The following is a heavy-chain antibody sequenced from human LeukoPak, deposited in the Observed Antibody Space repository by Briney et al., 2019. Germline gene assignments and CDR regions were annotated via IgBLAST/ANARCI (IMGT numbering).Heavy chain of an antibody. CDR3: ARSITMIVVSFDL. Sequence: SETLSLTCTVSGGSISSSSYYWGWVRQPPGKGLEWIGYFYHSGSTYYNPSLKSRVTISVDRSKNQFSLKLSSVTAADTAVYYCARSITMIVVSFDLWGRGTLDTVSS. V-gene: IGHV4-39*07. D-gene: IGHD3-22*01. J-gene: IGHJ2*01. CDR2: FYHSGST. CDR1: GGSISSSSYY.